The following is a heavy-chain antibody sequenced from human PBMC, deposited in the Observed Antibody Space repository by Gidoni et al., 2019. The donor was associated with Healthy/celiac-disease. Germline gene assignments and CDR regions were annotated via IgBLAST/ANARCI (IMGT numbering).Heavy chain of an antibody. CDR3: AKSPQAYYDSSGYGGAFDI. D-gene: IGHD3-22*01. J-gene: IGHJ3*02. Sequence: EVQLVESGGGLVQPGRSLRLSCAASGFTFDDYAMHWVRHAPGKGLEWGSGISWNIGSIGYADSGKGRFTISRDNAKNALYLQMNSLRAEDTALYYCAKSPQAYYDSSGYGGAFDIWGQGTMVTVSS. CDR1: GFTFDDYA. CDR2: ISWNIGSI. V-gene: IGHV3-9*01.